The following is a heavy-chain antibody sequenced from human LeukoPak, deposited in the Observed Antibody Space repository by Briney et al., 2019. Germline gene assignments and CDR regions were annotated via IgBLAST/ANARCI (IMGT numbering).Heavy chain of an antibody. D-gene: IGHD6-6*01. CDR1: GGSISSGGYY. CDR2: IYHSGST. Sequence: PSQTLSLTCTVSGGSISSGGYYWSWIRQPPGKGLEWIGYIYHSGSTYYNPSLRSRVTISVDRSKNQFSLKLSSVTAADTAVYYCARGSSSSSSFDYWGQGTLVTVSS. J-gene: IGHJ4*02. V-gene: IGHV4-30-2*01. CDR3: ARGSSSSSSFDY.